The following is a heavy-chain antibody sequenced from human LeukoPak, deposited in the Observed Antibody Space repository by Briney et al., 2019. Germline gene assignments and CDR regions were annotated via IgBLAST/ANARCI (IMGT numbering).Heavy chain of an antibody. CDR2: INSDGIST. J-gene: IGHJ4*02. D-gene: IGHD6-13*01. Sequence: GESKTPSSEPAGFTFSSFWMVWVRQPAGKGLVWVSRINSDGISTRYAESVKGRFTISRENAKNTMYLQMNSLRAEETAVYYCVRGKGVIAAPGTGYFDDWGQGTLVTAS. V-gene: IGHV3-74*01. CDR1: GFTFSSFW. CDR3: VRGKGVIAAPGTGYFDD.